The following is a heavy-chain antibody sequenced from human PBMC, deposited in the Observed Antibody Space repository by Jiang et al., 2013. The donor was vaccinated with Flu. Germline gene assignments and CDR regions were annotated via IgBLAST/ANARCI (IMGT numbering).Heavy chain of an antibody. CDR3: ARSGGYSTSSSFLDY. J-gene: IGHJ4*02. Sequence: VLLKPSETLSLTCAVHGGSFRGYYWNWIRQPPGKGLEWIGEINHSGSTNYNPSLKSRVTISVDTSKSQFSLRLSSVTAADTAVYYCARSGGYSTSSSFLDYWGQGTLVTVSS. D-gene: IGHD6-6*01. CDR1: GGSFRGYY. V-gene: IGHV4-34*01. CDR2: INHSGST.